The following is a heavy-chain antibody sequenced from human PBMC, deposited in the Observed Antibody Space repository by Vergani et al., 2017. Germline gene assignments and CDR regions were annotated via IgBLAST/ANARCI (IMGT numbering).Heavy chain of an antibody. CDR2: ISGSGGST. V-gene: IGHV3-23*04. CDR3: AKDTPPIVVVPAAPHDAFDI. D-gene: IGHD2-2*01. Sequence: EVQLVESGGGVVQPGGSLRLSCGASGFTFSNYGMHWVRQAPGKGLEWVSAISGSGGSTYYADSVKGRFTISRDNSKNTLYLQMNSLRAEDTAVYYCAKDTPPIVVVPAAPHDAFDIWGQGTMVTVSS. CDR1: GFTFSNYG. J-gene: IGHJ3*02.